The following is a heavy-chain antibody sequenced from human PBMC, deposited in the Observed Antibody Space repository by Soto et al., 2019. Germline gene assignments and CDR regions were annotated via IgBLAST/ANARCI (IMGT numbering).Heavy chain of an antibody. Sequence: TXGALRLTCAASGFTFRNYSIHWVRLAPDRGLDWVAIISFDGNTDSYADSVKGRFTVSRDNSKNTVFLQMNSLRPEDTDVYYCARDNDGFFGVLVAASPSPHFDNWGLGTLVTVSS. CDR2: ISFDGNTD. J-gene: IGHJ4*02. CDR3: ARDNDGFFGVLVAASPSPHFDN. CDR1: GFTFRNYS. D-gene: IGHD2-15*01. V-gene: IGHV3-30-3*01.